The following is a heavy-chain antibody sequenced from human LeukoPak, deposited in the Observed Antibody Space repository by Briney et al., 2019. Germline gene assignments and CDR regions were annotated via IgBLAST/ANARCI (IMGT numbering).Heavy chain of an antibody. CDR1: GFTFSTFW. D-gene: IGHD3-16*01. Sequence: GGSLRLSCAASGFTFSTFWMSWVRQAPGKGLEWVAGIKQDGSETYYVDSVKGRFTISRDDAKSSLYLQMSSLRAEDTAVYLCVRGGRQYNSWGQGTLVTVSS. J-gene: IGHJ4*02. V-gene: IGHV3-7*01. CDR2: IKQDGSET. CDR3: VRGGRQYNS.